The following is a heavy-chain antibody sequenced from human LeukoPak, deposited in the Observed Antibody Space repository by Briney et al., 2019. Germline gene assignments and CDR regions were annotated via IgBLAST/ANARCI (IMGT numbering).Heavy chain of an antibody. V-gene: IGHV1-46*01. J-gene: IGHJ4*02. Sequence: GASVKVSCKASGYTFTSYYMHWVRQAPGQGLEWMGIINPSGGSTSYAQKFQGRVTMTRDTSTSTVYIELSSLRSEDTAVYYCARVGSGTPGDYWGQGTLVTVSS. CDR3: ARVGSGTPGDY. CDR1: GYTFTSYY. CDR2: INPSGGST. D-gene: IGHD2-15*01.